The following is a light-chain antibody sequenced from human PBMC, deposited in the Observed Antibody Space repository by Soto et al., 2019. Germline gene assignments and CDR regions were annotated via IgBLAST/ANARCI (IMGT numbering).Light chain of an antibody. V-gene: IGLV2-23*02. Sequence: QSALNQPGPVSGCRGQSITISCNRTSSDVGSYNLVSWYQQHPGKAPKLMIYEVSKRPSGVSNRFSGSKSGNTASLTISGLQAEDEADYYCCSYAGSSTYVFGTGTKVTVL. J-gene: IGLJ1*01. CDR3: CSYAGSSTYV. CDR2: EVS. CDR1: SSDVGSYNL.